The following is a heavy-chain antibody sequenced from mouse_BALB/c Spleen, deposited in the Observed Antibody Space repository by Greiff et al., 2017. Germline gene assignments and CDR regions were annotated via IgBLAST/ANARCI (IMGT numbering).Heavy chain of an antibody. CDR1: GYSITSDYA. Sequence: EVQRVESGPGLVKPSQSLSLTCTVTGYSITSDYAWNWIRQFPGNKLEWMGYISYSGSTSYNPSLKSRISITRDTSKNQFFLQLNSVTTEDTATYYCARSGSSSAMDYWGQGTSVTVAA. D-gene: IGHD1-1*01. J-gene: IGHJ4*01. CDR2: ISYSGST. CDR3: ARSGSSSAMDY. V-gene: IGHV3-2*02.